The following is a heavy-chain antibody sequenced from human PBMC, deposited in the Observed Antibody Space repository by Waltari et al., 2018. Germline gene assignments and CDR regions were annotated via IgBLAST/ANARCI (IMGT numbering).Heavy chain of an antibody. Sequence: EVQLVESGGGLVQPGGSLRLSCAASGFTFSSYSMNWVRQAPGKGLEWVSYISSSSSTIYDADSVKGRFTISRDNAKNSLYLQMNSLRAEDTAVDYCARAGSGYSYYYYGMDVWGQGTTVTVSS. J-gene: IGHJ6*02. CDR3: ARAGSGYSYYYYGMDV. CDR2: ISSSSSTI. D-gene: IGHD3-10*01. V-gene: IGHV3-48*01. CDR1: GFTFSSYS.